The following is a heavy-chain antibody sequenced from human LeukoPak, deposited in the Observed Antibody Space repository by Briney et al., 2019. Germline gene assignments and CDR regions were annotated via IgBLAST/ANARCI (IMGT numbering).Heavy chain of an antibody. CDR3: ARGYYNSSGYSFDH. CDR2: IYHSGST. CDR1: GGSISSTNW. Sequence: SGTLSLTCAVSGGSISSTNWWTWVRQPPGKGLEWIGEIYHSGSTNYNPSLKSRVTISVDKSKNQFSLKLSSVTAADTAVYYCARGYYNSSGYSFDHWGQGTLVTVSS. V-gene: IGHV4-4*02. J-gene: IGHJ4*02. D-gene: IGHD3-22*01.